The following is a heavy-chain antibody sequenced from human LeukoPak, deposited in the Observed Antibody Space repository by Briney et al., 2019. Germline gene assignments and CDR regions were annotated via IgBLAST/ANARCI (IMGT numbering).Heavy chain of an antibody. CDR2: ISYDGSNK. Sequence: GGSLRLSCAASGFTFSSYAMHWVRQAPGKGLEWVAVISYDGSNKYYADSVKGRFTISRDNSKNTLYLQMNSLRAEDTAVYYCAKDVWFGESTDTYYFYGMDVWGQGTTVTVSS. D-gene: IGHD3-10*01. CDR3: AKDVWFGESTDTYYFYGMDV. V-gene: IGHV3-30-3*01. CDR1: GFTFSSYA. J-gene: IGHJ6*02.